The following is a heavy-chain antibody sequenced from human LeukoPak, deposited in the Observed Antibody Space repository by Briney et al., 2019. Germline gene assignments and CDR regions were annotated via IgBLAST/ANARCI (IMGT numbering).Heavy chain of an antibody. Sequence: GGSLRLSCAASGFTFSRYTMHWARQAPGKGLEYVSGISSKGGSTYYASSVKGGFTISRDNSKNTLYLQMGSLRAEDMAVYYCAREDYGTGKFDYWGQGTLVIVSS. D-gene: IGHD4-17*01. CDR2: ISSKGGST. CDR3: AREDYGTGKFDY. CDR1: GFTFSRYT. J-gene: IGHJ4*02. V-gene: IGHV3-64*01.